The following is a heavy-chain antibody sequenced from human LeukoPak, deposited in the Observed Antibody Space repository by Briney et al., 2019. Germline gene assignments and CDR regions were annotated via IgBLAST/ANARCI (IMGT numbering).Heavy chain of an antibody. D-gene: IGHD1-26*01. V-gene: IGHV3-23*01. CDR1: GFTFSSYA. CDR2: ISGSGGST. J-gene: IGHJ4*02. CDR3: AKEGSYSGSFVDY. Sequence: GGSLRLSCAASGFTFSSYAMSWVRQAPGKGLEWVSAISGSGGSTYYADSVKGRFTISRDNSKNTLYLQMDSLRAEDTAIYHCAKEGSYSGSFVDYWGQGTLVTVSS.